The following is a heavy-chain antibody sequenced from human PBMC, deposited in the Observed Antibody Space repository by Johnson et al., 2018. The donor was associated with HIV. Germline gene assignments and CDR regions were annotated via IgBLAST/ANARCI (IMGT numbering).Heavy chain of an antibody. CDR2: IYSGGST. D-gene: IGHD2-21*02. CDR3: ARPGGDPLTDDAFDI. Sequence: VQLVESGGGLIQPGGSLRLSCAASGFTFSSYDMHWVRQTTGKGLEWVSGIYSGGSTYYADSVKGRFTISRDNSKNTLYLQMNSLRVEDTAVYYCARPGGDPLTDDAFDIWGQGTMVTVSS. V-gene: IGHV3-66*02. J-gene: IGHJ3*02. CDR1: GFTFSSYD.